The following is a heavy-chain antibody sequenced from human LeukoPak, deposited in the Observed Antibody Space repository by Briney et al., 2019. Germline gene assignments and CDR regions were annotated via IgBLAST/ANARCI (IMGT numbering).Heavy chain of an antibody. J-gene: IGHJ4*02. V-gene: IGHV4-30-2*01. CDR2: IYHSWST. CDR1: GGSISSGGYS. D-gene: IGHD2-8*02. Sequence: PSETLTLTCAVSGGSISSGGYSWRWIRQPPGKGLEWIGYIYHSWSTYYNPSLKSRVTISVDRSKNQFSLKLSSVTAADTAVYYCARGVRGGVPAHSPSKYYFDYWGQGTLVTVSS. CDR3: ARGVRGGVPAHSPSKYYFDY.